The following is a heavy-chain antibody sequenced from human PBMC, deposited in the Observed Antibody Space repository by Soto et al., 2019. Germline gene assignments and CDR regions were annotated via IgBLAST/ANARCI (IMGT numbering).Heavy chain of an antibody. CDR3: AREYRTSRFDY. CDR1: GYTFTGHY. V-gene: IGHV1-2*02. D-gene: IGHD2-2*01. J-gene: IGHJ4*02. Sequence: QGHLVQSGAEVKKPGDSVKVSCTTSGYTFTGHYMHWVRQAPGEGLEWMGWIFPDSGDTNTTQRFQGRVTMTRDTSISTVYMELTRLRSDDTAVYYCAREYRTSRFDYWGQGTLVTVPS. CDR2: IFPDSGDT.